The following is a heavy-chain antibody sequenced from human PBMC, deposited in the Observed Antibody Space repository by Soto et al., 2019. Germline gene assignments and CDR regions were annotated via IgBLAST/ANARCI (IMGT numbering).Heavy chain of an antibody. D-gene: IGHD2-15*01. CDR2: ISYDSSNK. CDR1: GFTFSYG. V-gene: IGHV3-30*18. Sequence: VQLLESGGGLIQPGGSLRLSCAASGFTFSYGIHWLRQAPGKGLEWVAYISYDSSNKFYGDSVKGRFTISRDNSNNKQFLHMNSLRAEDTPVYYCAKLVIGYCSGNTCDDYWGQGTLVAVSS. J-gene: IGHJ4*02. CDR3: AKLVIGYCSGNTCDDY.